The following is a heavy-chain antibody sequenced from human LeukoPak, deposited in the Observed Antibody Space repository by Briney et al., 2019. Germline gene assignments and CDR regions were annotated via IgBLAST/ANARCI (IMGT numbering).Heavy chain of an antibody. CDR1: GGSISRGGYS. J-gene: IGHJ6*02. D-gene: IGHD3-3*01. Sequence: SETLSLTCAVSGGSISRGGYSWNWIRQPPGKGLEWIGYIYHSEGTYYNPSLKSRVTISEDRSKNQFSLKLSSVTAADTAVYYCARDPYDFGGMDVWGQGTTVTVSS. CDR2: IYHSEGT. CDR3: ARDPYDFGGMDV. V-gene: IGHV4-30-2*01.